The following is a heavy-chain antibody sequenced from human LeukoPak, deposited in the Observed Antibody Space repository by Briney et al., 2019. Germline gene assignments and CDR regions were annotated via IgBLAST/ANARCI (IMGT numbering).Heavy chain of an antibody. Sequence: GGSLRLSCAASGFTFSSYGMHWVRQAPGKGLEWVAFIRHDGSNKYYADSVKGRFTISRDNSKNTLYLQMNSLRAEDTAVYYCAKDQAEAAPWYFDYWGQGTLVTVSS. CDR1: GFTFSSYG. CDR2: IRHDGSNK. V-gene: IGHV3-30*02. CDR3: AKDQAEAAPWYFDY. D-gene: IGHD6-13*01. J-gene: IGHJ4*02.